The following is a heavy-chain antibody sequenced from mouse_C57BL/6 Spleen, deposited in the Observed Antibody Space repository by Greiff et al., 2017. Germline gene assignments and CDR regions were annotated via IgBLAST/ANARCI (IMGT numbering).Heavy chain of an antibody. Sequence: VQLQQSGPELVKPGASVKIPCKASGYTFTDYNMDWVKQSHGKSLEWIGDSNPNNGGTIYNQKFKGKATLTVDKSSSTAYMVLRSLTSEDTAVYYCARRSYYGNYYFDYWGQGTTLTVSS. CDR3: ARRSYYGNYYFDY. D-gene: IGHD2-1*01. CDR2: SNPNNGGT. J-gene: IGHJ2*01. V-gene: IGHV1-18*01. CDR1: GYTFTDYN.